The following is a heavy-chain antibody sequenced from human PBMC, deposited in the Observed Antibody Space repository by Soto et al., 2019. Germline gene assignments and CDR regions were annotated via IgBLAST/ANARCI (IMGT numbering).Heavy chain of an antibody. V-gene: IGHV1-3*01. CDR1: GYTFTIYA. D-gene: IGHD1-26*01. CDR2: INAGNGNT. J-gene: IGHJ4*02. Sequence: EASVKVSCKASGYTFTIYAMHWVRQAPGQRLEWMGWINAGNGNTKYSQKFQGRVTITRDTSASTAYMELSSLRSEDMAVYYCARDFGGVIGGELSGGFDYWGQGTLVTVSS. CDR3: ARDFGGVIGGELSGGFDY.